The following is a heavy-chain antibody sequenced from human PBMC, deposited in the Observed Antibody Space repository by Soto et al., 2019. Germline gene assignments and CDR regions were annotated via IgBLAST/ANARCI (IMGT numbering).Heavy chain of an antibody. Sequence: ASVKVSCKASGGTFSSYAISWVRQAPGQGLEWMGGIIPIFGTANYAQKFQGRVTITADESTSTAYMELSSLRSEDTAVYYCASDPLDYGGNPDEPWGQGTLVTVSS. D-gene: IGHD4-17*01. J-gene: IGHJ5*02. CDR2: IIPIFGTA. CDR3: ASDPLDYGGNPDEP. CDR1: GGTFSSYA. V-gene: IGHV1-69*13.